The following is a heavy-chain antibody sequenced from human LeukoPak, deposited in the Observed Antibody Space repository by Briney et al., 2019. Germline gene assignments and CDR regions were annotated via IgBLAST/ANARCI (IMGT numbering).Heavy chain of an antibody. CDR3: ARVSIRGSPTGIDY. CDR2: INPNSGGT. D-gene: IGHD1-14*01. Sequence: GASVKVSCKASGYTFTGYYMHWVRQAPGQGLEWMGWINPNSGGTNYAQKFQGRVTMTRDTSISTAYMELRSLRSEDTAVYYCARVSIRGSPTGIDYWGQGTLVTVSS. CDR1: GYTFTGYY. V-gene: IGHV1-2*02. J-gene: IGHJ4*02.